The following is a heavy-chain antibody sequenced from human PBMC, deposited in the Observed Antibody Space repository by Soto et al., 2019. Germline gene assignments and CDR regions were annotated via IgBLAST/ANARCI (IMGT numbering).Heavy chain of an antibody. D-gene: IGHD2-21*01. CDR1: GYTFTSYG. V-gene: IGHV1-18*04. Sequence: GASVKVSCTASGYTFTSYGISWVRHAPGQGLEWMGWISAYNGNTNYAQKLQGRVTMTTDTPTSTAYMELRSLRSDDTAVYYCARTVCTGDGWFDPWGQGTLVTVSS. CDR2: ISAYNGNT. J-gene: IGHJ5*02. CDR3: ARTVCTGDGWFDP.